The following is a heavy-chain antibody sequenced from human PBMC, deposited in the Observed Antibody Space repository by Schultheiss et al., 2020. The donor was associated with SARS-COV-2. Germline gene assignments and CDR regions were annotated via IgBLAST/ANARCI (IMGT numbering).Heavy chain of an antibody. CDR1: GFTFSSYA. V-gene: IGHV3-30*07. D-gene: IGHD3-22*01. CDR2: IWYDGSNK. J-gene: IGHJ5*02. Sequence: GGSLRLSCAASGFTFSSYAMHWVRQAPGKGLEWVAVIWYDGSNKYYADSVKGRFTISRDNSKNTLYLQMNSLRAEDTAVYYCARGYDSSGYYWDWFDPWGQGTLVTVSS. CDR3: ARGYDSSGYYWDWFDP.